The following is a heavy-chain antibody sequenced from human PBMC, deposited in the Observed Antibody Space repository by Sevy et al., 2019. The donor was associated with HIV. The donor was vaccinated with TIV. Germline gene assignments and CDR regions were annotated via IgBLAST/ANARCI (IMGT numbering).Heavy chain of an antibody. V-gene: IGHV3-48*02. Sequence: GGSLRLSCVASEFIFSSYSMNWVRQAPGKGLEWVAYINSGSNTKYYADSVKGRFTISRDNAKNSLNLQMNSLRDEDTAVYYSASDMDYGVIGDYWGQGTLVTVSS. CDR3: ASDMDYGVIGDY. D-gene: IGHD4-17*01. CDR2: INSGSNTK. J-gene: IGHJ4*02. CDR1: EFIFSSYS.